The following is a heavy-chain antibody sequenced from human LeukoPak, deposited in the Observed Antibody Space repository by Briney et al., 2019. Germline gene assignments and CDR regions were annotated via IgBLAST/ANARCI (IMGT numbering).Heavy chain of an antibody. J-gene: IGHJ4*02. CDR1: GFTFSSYE. D-gene: IGHD4-23*01. V-gene: IGHV3-48*03. CDR3: ARDYGGSSSFDY. Sequence: GGSLRLSCAASGFTFSSYEMHWVRQPPGKGLEWVSYISSSGSTIYYADSVKGRFTISRDNAKNSLYLQMNSLRAEDTAVYYCARDYGGSSSFDYWGQGTLVTVSS. CDR2: ISSSGSTI.